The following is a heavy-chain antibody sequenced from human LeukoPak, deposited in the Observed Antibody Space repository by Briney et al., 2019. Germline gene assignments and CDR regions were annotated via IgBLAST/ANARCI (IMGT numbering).Heavy chain of an antibody. CDR3: ARFNYYYYGMDV. J-gene: IGHJ6*02. CDR1: GFTFSDYY. V-gene: IGHV4-59*01. CDR2: IYYSGST. Sequence: GSLRLSCAASGFTFSDYYMSWIRQPPGKGLEWIGYIYYSGSTNYNPSLKSRVSMSLGTSKNQVSLKLSSVTAADTAVYYCARFNYYYYGMDVWGQGTTVTVSS.